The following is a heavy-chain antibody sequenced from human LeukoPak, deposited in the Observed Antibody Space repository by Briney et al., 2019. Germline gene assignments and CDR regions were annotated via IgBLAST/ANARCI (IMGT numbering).Heavy chain of an antibody. Sequence: GGSLRLSCAASGFTVSSNYMSWVRQAPGKGPEWVSVIYSGGSTYYADSVKGRFTISRDNSKNTLYLQMNSLRAEDTAVYYCASAGSGSYSFFDYWGQGTLVTVSS. CDR3: ASAGSGSYSFFDY. CDR2: IYSGGST. J-gene: IGHJ4*02. CDR1: GFTVSSNY. D-gene: IGHD3-10*01. V-gene: IGHV3-53*01.